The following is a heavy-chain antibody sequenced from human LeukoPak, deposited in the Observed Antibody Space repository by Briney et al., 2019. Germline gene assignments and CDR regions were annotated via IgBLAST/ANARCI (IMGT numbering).Heavy chain of an antibody. Sequence: GASVKVSCKASGGTFSSYAISWVRQAPGQGLEWMGGIIPIFGTANYAQKFQGRVTITADESTSTTYMELSSLRSEDTAVYYCARGGGQGYCSSTSCVDYWGQGTLVTVSS. V-gene: IGHV1-69*13. CDR2: IIPIFGTA. CDR1: GGTFSSYA. D-gene: IGHD2-2*01. J-gene: IGHJ4*02. CDR3: ARGGGQGYCSSTSCVDY.